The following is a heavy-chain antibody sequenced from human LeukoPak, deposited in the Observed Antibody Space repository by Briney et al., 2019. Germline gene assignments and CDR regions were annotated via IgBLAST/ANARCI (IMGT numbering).Heavy chain of an antibody. CDR3: VRHISTNTGYFDS. CDR1: GGSINSHSYY. D-gene: IGHD5-24*01. J-gene: IGHJ4*02. V-gene: IGHV4-39*01. Sequence: PSETLSLTCTVSGGSINSHSYYWGWIRQPPGKGLEWIGSVYYDGTSYSNPSLKSRAAVFVDTSRDQFSLDLSFVTAADTALYHCVRHISTNTGYFDSCGQGTLVSVSS. CDR2: VYYDGTS.